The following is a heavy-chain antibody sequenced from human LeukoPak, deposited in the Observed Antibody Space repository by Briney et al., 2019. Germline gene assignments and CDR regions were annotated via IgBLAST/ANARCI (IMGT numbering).Heavy chain of an antibody. CDR1: GYTFTDYD. CDR2: VSPYNGNT. V-gene: IGHV1-18*01. Sequence: ASVRVSCKTSGYTFTDYDITWVRQAPGQGLEWMGRVSPYNGNTYYSQRFQDRVTITKDTSTGTAYMDLRNLRTDDTAMYYCARGNWNDFLLTECWGQGTLVTVSS. J-gene: IGHJ4*02. CDR3: ARGNWNDFLLTEC. D-gene: IGHD1-20*01.